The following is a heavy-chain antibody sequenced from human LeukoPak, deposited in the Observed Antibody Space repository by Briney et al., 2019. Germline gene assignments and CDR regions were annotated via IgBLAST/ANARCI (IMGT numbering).Heavy chain of an antibody. CDR3: AKDPNWNPTLDY. CDR2: ISGSGGST. J-gene: IGHJ4*02. D-gene: IGHD1-1*01. CDR1: GFTFSSYA. V-gene: IGHV3-23*01. Sequence: GSLTLSCAASGFTFSSYAMRCVRQAPGKGLEWVSAISGSGGSTDYAASVKGRFTISRDNAKNTLYLQMTRLRAEDTAVYYSAKDPNWNPTLDYWGQGTLVTVSS.